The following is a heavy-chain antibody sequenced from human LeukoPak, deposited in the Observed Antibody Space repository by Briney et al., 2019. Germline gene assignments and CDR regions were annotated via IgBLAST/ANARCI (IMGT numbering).Heavy chain of an antibody. D-gene: IGHD2-15*01. Sequence: SETLSLTCTVSGGSISGYYWSWIRQPPGKGLEWIGEINHSGSTNYNPSLKSRVTISVDTSKNQFSLKLSSVTAADTAVYYCARGRVVVVAATFYYYYYYMDVWGKGTTVTVSS. V-gene: IGHV4-34*01. J-gene: IGHJ6*03. CDR2: INHSGST. CDR1: GGSISGYY. CDR3: ARGRVVVVAATFYYYYYYMDV.